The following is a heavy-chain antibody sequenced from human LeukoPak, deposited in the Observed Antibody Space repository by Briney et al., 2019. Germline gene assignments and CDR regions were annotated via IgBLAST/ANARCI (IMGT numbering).Heavy chain of an antibody. CDR1: GDTLTELS. CDR3: ARGSLLGYGGNNY. CDR2: FDPKEGER. V-gene: IGHV1-24*01. D-gene: IGHD4-23*01. Sequence: ASVKVSCKVSGDTLTELSMHWVRQAPGKGLEWMGGFDPKEGERVYAQNFQGRFTMTEDTSSGTAYMELNSLRSEDTAVYYCARGSLLGYGGNNYWGQGTLVTVSS. J-gene: IGHJ4*02.